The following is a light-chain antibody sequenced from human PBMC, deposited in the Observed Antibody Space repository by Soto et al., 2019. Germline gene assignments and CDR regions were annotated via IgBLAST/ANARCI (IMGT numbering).Light chain of an antibody. Sequence: QSALTQPASVSGSPGQSITISCTGTSSDVGGYNYISWYQQHPGKAPKFIIYDVRNRPSGVSNGFAGSRSDNTASLTISGLQAEDEADYYCSSYTSTSTVIFGGGTKLTVL. V-gene: IGLV2-14*01. J-gene: IGLJ2*01. CDR3: SSYTSTSTVI. CDR2: DVR. CDR1: SSDVGGYNY.